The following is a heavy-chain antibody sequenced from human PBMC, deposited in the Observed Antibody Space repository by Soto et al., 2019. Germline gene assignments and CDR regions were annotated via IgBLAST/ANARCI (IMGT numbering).Heavy chain of an antibody. CDR3: ASHRGYDGRHPYFYYYAMDV. Sequence: PGGSLRLSCAASGFTFSDRCMDWVRQAPGEGLEWVGRITNKANSYTTEYAASVKGRFTISRDDSKNSVYLQMNSLKIEDTAVYYCASHRGYDGRHPYFYYYAMDVWGQGTTVTVSS. CDR1: GFTFSDRC. V-gene: IGHV3-72*01. CDR2: ITNKANSYTT. D-gene: IGHD3-3*01. J-gene: IGHJ6*02.